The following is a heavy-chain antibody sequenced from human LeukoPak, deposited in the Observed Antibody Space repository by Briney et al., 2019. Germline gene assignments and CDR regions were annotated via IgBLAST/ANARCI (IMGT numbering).Heavy chain of an antibody. CDR2: ISAYNGNT. J-gene: IGHJ4*02. D-gene: IGHD3-22*01. CDR1: GYTFTSYG. Sequence: ASVKVSCKASGYTFTSYGISWVRQAPGQGLEWMGWISAYNGNTNYAQKLQGRVTMTTDTSTSTAYMELRSLRSDDTAVYYCARDCGDYYDSSGHDYWGQGTLVTVSS. CDR3: ARDCGDYYDSSGHDY. V-gene: IGHV1-18*01.